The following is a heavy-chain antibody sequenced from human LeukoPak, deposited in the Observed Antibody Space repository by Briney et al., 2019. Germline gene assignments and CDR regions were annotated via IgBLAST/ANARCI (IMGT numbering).Heavy chain of an antibody. CDR1: GGSISSYY. CDR3: ASSYYYDSSGYYSLHFDY. J-gene: IGHJ4*02. D-gene: IGHD3-22*01. CDR2: IYYSGST. V-gene: IGHV4-59*01. Sequence: SETLSLTCTVSGGSISSYYWSWIRQPPGKGLEWIGYIYYSGSTNYNPSLKSRVTISVDTSKNQFSLKLSSVTAADTAVYYCASSYYYDSSGYYSLHFDYWGQGTLVTVSS.